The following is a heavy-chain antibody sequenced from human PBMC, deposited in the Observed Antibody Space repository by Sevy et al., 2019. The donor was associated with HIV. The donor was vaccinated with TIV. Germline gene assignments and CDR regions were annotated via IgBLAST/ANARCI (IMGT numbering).Heavy chain of an antibody. J-gene: IGHJ6*02. Sequence: GGSLRLSCAAAGLKFNDFAMHWVRQAPGKGLEWVSGISWNSGNMDYADSVKGRFTISRDNAKNSLYLQMNSLRAEDTALYYCAKDIGCGWGQGCYYSGMDVWGQGTTVTVSS. CDR3: AKDIGCGWGQGCYYSGMDV. CDR2: ISWNSGNM. V-gene: IGHV3-9*01. D-gene: IGHD2-21*01. CDR1: GLKFNDFA.